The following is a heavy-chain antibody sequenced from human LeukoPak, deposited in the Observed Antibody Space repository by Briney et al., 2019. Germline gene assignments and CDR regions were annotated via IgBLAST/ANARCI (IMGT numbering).Heavy chain of an antibody. J-gene: IGHJ6*02. D-gene: IGHD4-11*01. CDR3: ARVENSNYVFYYGMDV. V-gene: IGHV1-18*01. CDR1: GGTFSSYA. Sequence: VASVKVSCKASGGTFSSYAISWVRQAPGQGLEWMGWISAYNGNTNYAQKLQGRVTMTTDTSTSTAYMELRSLRSDDTAVYYCARVENSNYVFYYGMDVWGQGTTVTVSS. CDR2: ISAYNGNT.